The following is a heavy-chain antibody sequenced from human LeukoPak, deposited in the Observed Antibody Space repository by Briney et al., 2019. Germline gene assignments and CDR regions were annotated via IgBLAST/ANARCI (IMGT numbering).Heavy chain of an antibody. Sequence: PGGSLRLSCAASGFTFSAYNMNWVRRTPGKGLEWVSSITTSSTYMFYADSVRGRFTISRDNAENSLYLQMNSLRDEDTAVYYCARDPYSGGYGAYYFYYMDVWGKGTTVTVSS. V-gene: IGHV3-21*01. CDR1: GFTFSAYN. CDR2: ITTSSTYM. J-gene: IGHJ6*03. CDR3: ARDPYSGGYGAYYFYYMDV. D-gene: IGHD6-19*01.